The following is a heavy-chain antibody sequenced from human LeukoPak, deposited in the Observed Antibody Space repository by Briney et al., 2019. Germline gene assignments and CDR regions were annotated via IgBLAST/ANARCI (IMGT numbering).Heavy chain of an antibody. CDR1: GGSISSGDYY. CDR2: IYYSGST. J-gene: IGHJ5*02. V-gene: IGHV4-30-4*08. CDR3: ARLIWGLEWLPRFDP. Sequence: SQTLSLTCTVSGGSISSGDYYWSWIRQPPGKGLEWIGYIYYSGSTYYNPSLKSRVTISVDTSKNQFSLKLSSVTAADTAVYYCARLIWGLEWLPRFDPWGQGTLVTVSS. D-gene: IGHD3-3*01.